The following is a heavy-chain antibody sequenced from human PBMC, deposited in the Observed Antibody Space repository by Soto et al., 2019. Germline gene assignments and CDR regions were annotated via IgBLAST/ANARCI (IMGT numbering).Heavy chain of an antibody. J-gene: IGHJ6*02. D-gene: IGHD2-2*03. CDR3: AKDRVDIVVVPAAMDYYYYGMDV. V-gene: IGHV3-30*18. CDR1: GFTFSSYG. Sequence: QVQLVESGGGVVQPGRSLRPSCAASGFTFSSYGMHWVRQAPGKGLEWVAVISYDGSNKYYADSVKGRFTISRDNSKNTLYLQMNSLRAEDTAVYYCAKDRVDIVVVPAAMDYYYYGMDVWGQGTTVTVSS. CDR2: ISYDGSNK.